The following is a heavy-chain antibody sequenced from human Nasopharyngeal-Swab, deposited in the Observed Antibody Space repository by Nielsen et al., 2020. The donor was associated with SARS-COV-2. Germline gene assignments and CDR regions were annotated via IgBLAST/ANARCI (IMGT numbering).Heavy chain of an antibody. Sequence: WIRQPPGKGLEWIGSLHYTGPIYYNPSLKSRVTISVDTSKTHFSLKLSSVTAADTAVYYCARGKQSGDYAFDYWGQGTLVTVSS. CDR3: ARGKQSGDYAFDY. J-gene: IGHJ4*02. CDR2: LHYTGPI. D-gene: IGHD4-17*01. V-gene: IGHV4-39*02.